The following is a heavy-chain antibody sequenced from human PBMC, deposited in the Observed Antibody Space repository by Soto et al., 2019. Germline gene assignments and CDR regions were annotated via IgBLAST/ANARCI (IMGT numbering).Heavy chain of an antibody. CDR3: ARFLRVDYGSGSYAKNYYYYGMDV. CDR1: GYTFTSYY. Sequence: GASVKVSCKASGYTFTSYYMHWVRQAPGQGLEWMGGIIPIFGTANYAQKFQGRVTITADESTSTAYMELSSLRSEDTAVYYCARFLRVDYGSGSYAKNYYYYGMDVWGQGTTVTVSS. D-gene: IGHD3-10*01. J-gene: IGHJ6*02. V-gene: IGHV1-69*13. CDR2: IIPIFGTA.